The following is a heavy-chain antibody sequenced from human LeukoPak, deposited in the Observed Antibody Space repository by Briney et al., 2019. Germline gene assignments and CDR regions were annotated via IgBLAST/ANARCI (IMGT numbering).Heavy chain of an antibody. J-gene: IGHJ6*02. CDR1: IGSISSSKW. CDR2: IYLYGTT. V-gene: IGHV4-4*02. CDR3: ARQKWEQQGRDYYFNGLDV. Sequence: PSKTLSLTCSVSIGSISSSKWWSWVRQSPVKGLEWIGEIYLYGTTNYNPSFTSRVTMSVDRSRNQFSLKLTSVTAADTAVHYCARQKWEQQGRDYYFNGLDVWGPGTTVIVSS. D-gene: IGHD1/OR15-1a*01.